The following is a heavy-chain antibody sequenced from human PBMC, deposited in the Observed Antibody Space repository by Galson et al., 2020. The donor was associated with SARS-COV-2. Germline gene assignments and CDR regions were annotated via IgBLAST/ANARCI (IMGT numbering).Heavy chain of an antibody. D-gene: IGHD6-19*01. Sequence: GGSLRLSCVGSGFTFSNYAMSWVRQAPGKGLEWVSGISGSGRSPYYADSVKGRFTISRDNSQSTLYLQINSLRAEDTAIYYCAKYTSVAVFYSYYCDRWGQGILVTVSS. J-gene: IGHJ4*02. CDR3: AKYTSVAVFYSYYCDR. CDR1: GFTFSNYA. CDR2: ISGSGRSP. V-gene: IGHV3-23*01.